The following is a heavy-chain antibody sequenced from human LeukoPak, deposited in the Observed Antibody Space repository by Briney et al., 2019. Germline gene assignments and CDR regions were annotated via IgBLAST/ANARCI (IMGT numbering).Heavy chain of an antibody. CDR2: IYYSGST. CDR1: GGSISSGGYY. V-gene: IGHV4-31*03. Sequence: SETLSPTCTVSGGSISSGGYYWSWIRQHPGKGLEWIGYIYYSGSTYYNPSLKSRVTISVDTSKNQFSLKLSSVTAADTAVYYCARSGGDDAFDIWGQGTMVTVSS. J-gene: IGHJ3*02. CDR3: ARSGGDDAFDI. D-gene: IGHD2-15*01.